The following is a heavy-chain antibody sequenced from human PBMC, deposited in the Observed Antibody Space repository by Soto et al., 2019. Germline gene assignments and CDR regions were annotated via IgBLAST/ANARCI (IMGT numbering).Heavy chain of an antibody. V-gene: IGHV1-2*02. CDR2: ISPNNGGT. J-gene: IGHJ4*02. CDR3: ARGSPSLPSDY. CDR1: GYTLTDYF. D-gene: IGHD2-15*01. Sequence: ASVKVSCKASGYTLTDYFMHWVRQAPGQGLEWMGWISPNNGGTNYAQKFQGRVTMTRDTSISAAYMELSSLRSDDTAVYYCARGSPSLPSDYWGQGTLVPVSS.